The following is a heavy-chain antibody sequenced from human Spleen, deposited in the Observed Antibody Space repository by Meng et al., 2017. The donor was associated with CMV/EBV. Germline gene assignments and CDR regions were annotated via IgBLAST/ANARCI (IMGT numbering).Heavy chain of an antibody. V-gene: IGHV1-69*05. Sequence: YAITWVRQAPGQGLEWMGGIIPVFGTAEYAQQFQGRVTITTDESTSTAYMELNSLRSEDTAVYYCARGGNVVEAVAVTRGPFFAMDVWGQGTTVTVSS. CDR1: YA. D-gene: IGHD2-15*01. CDR2: IIPVFGTA. J-gene: IGHJ6*02. CDR3: ARGGNVVEAVAVTRGPFFAMDV.